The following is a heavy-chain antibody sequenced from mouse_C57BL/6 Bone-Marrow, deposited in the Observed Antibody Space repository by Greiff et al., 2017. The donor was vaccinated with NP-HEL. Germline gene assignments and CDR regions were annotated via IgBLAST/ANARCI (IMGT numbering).Heavy chain of an antibody. V-gene: IGHV1-74*01. J-gene: IGHJ1*03. D-gene: IGHD1-1*01. Sequence: QVQLKQPGAELVKPGASVKVSCKASGYTFTSYWMHWVKQRPGQGLEWIGRIHPSDSDTNYNQKFKGKATLTVDKSSSTAYMQLSSLTSEDSAVYYCAIFEGVYYYGSSDLYWYFDVWGTGTTVTVSS. CDR1: GYTFTSYW. CDR3: AIFEGVYYYGSSDLYWYFDV. CDR2: IHPSDSDT.